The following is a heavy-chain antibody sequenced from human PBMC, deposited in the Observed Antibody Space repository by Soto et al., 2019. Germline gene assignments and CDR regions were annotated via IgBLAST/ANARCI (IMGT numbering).Heavy chain of an antibody. CDR3: ARGHTAMQYYYYYMDV. J-gene: IGHJ6*03. CDR1: GFTFSSYG. V-gene: IGHV3-33*01. Sequence: SLRLSCAASGFTFSSYGMHWVRQAPGKGLEWVAVIWYDGSNKYYADSVKGRFTISRDNSKNTLYLQMNSLRAEDTAVYYCARGHTAMQYYYYYMDVWGKGTTVTVSS. D-gene: IGHD5-18*01. CDR2: IWYDGSNK.